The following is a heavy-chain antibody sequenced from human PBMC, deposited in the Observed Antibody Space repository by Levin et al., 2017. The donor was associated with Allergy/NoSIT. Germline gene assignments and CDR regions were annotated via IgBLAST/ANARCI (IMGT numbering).Heavy chain of an antibody. V-gene: IGHV4-38-2*02. D-gene: IGHD2-2*01. CDR3: ARVDPCSRPTCRTDGFFDL. CDR1: AHSISSDFY. J-gene: IGHJ2*01. CDR2: IYHSGST. Sequence: KPSETLSLTCTVAHSISSDFYWGWIRQPPGKGLEWIGTIYHSGSTNYNPSLKSRVTLSVDTSMNHFSLNLNSVTAADSAVYYCARVDPCSRPTCRTDGFFDLWGRGTLVTVSS.